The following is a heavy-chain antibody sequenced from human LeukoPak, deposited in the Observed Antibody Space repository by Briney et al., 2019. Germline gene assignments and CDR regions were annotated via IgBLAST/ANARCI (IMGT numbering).Heavy chain of an antibody. CDR1: GGSFSGYY. Sequence: SETLSLTCAVYGGSFSGYYWSWIRQPPGKGLEWIGEINHSGSTNYNPSLKSRVTISVDTSKNQFSPKLSSVTAADTAVYYCARVELVNYYDSSGYNDYWGQGTLVTVSS. CDR2: INHSGST. J-gene: IGHJ4*02. D-gene: IGHD3-22*01. V-gene: IGHV4-34*01. CDR3: ARVELVNYYDSSGYNDY.